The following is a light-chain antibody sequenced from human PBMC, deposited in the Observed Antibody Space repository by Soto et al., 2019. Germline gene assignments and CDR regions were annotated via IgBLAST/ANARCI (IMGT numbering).Light chain of an antibody. Sequence: QSALTQPASVSGSPGQSITISCTGTSGGIHHSSYISWYQQHPGKVPKLIIYAVSNRPSGISLRFSGSKSGHTASLTISGLQAEDEADYYCSSSSSTSVVLFGGGTKLTVL. CDR1: SGGIHHSSY. CDR2: AVS. V-gene: IGLV2-14*03. J-gene: IGLJ2*01. CDR3: SSSSSTSVVL.